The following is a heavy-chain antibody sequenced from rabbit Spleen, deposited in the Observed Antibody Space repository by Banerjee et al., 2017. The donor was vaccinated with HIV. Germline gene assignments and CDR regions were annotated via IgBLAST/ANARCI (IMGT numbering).Heavy chain of an antibody. CDR3: ARDPYALSTAYTSL. V-gene: IGHV1S7*01. D-gene: IGHD8-1*01. CDR2: FDPVFGST. CDR1: GFDFSSYY. J-gene: IGHJ3*01. Sequence: HLKESGGGLVQPGGSLKLSCIASGFDFSSYYMSWVRQAPGKGLEWIGYFDPVFGSTYYASWVNGQFTISSHNAQNTLYLQLNSLTAADTATYFCARDPYALSTAYTSLWGQGTLVTVS.